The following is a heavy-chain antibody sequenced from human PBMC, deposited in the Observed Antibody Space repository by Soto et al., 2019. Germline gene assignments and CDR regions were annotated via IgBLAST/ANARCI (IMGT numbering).Heavy chain of an antibody. CDR1: GGTFSSYA. CDR2: IIPIFGTA. Sequence: VASVKVSCKASGGTFSSYAISWVRQAPGQGLEWMGGIIPIFGTANYAQKFQGRVTITADESTSTAYMELSSLRSEDTAVYYCARATYYYGSGSYCFDYWGQGTLVTVSS. J-gene: IGHJ4*02. CDR3: ARATYYYGSGSYCFDY. V-gene: IGHV1-69*13. D-gene: IGHD3-10*01.